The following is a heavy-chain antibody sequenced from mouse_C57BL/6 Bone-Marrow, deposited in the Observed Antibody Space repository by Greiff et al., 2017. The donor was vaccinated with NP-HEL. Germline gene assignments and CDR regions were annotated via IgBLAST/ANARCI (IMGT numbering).Heavy chain of an antibody. V-gene: IGHV14-4*01. J-gene: IGHJ3*01. Sequence: EVQLQQSGAELVRPGASVKLSCTASGFNIKDDYMHWVKQRPEQGLEWIGWIDPENGDTAYASKFQGKATITADTSSNTAYLQLSSLTSEDTAVYYCTPRGYYGSSSRVWFAYWGQGTLVTVSA. CDR2: IDPENGDT. CDR3: TPRGYYGSSSRVWFAY. D-gene: IGHD1-1*01. CDR1: GFNIKDDY.